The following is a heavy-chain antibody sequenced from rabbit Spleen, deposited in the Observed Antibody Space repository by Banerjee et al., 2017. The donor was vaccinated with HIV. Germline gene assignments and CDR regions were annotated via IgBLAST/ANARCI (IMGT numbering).Heavy chain of an antibody. CDR2: IYAGSSGST. CDR3: ARDTSSSFSSYGMDL. V-gene: IGHV1S40*01. J-gene: IGHJ6*01. CDR1: GFSFSTTYY. D-gene: IGHD1-1*01. Sequence: QSLEESGGDLVKPGASLTLTCTASGFSFSTTYYMCWVRQAPGKGLEWIACIYAGSSGSTYYASWAKGRFTISKTSSTTVTLQVTSLTAADTATYFCARDTSSSFSSYGMDLWGQGTLVTVS.